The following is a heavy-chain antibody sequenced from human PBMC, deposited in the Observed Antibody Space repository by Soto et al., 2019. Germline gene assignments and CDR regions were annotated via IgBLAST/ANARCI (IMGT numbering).Heavy chain of an antibody. D-gene: IGHD2-2*01. Sequence: GASVKVSCKASGYTFTSYYMHWVRQAPGQGLEWMGIINPSGGSTSYAQKFQGRVTMTRDTSTSTVYMELSSLRSEDTAVYYCARATCSSTSCRYNWFDPWGQGTLVTVSS. V-gene: IGHV1-46*01. J-gene: IGHJ5*02. CDR2: INPSGGST. CDR1: GYTFTSYY. CDR3: ARATCSSTSCRYNWFDP.